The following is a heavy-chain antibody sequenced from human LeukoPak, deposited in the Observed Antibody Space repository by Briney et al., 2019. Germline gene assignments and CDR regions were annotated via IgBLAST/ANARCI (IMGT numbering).Heavy chain of an antibody. D-gene: IGHD2-8*01. J-gene: IGHJ4*02. CDR2: INPNSGYT. V-gene: IGHV1-2*02. CDR3: ATSVLTIAY. CDR1: GYTFATYY. Sequence: GASVKVSCKASGYTFATYYIHWVRQAPGQGLEWMGWINPNSGYTNYAQKFQGRVTLTRDTSISTAYMDLSRLRFDDTAVYYCATSVLTIAYWGQGTLVTVSS.